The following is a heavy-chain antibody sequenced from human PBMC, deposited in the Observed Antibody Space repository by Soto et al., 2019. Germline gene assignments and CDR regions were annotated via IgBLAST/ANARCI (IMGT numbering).Heavy chain of an antibody. D-gene: IGHD2-2*01. CDR3: ARVRGIVLVPAARRFDP. J-gene: IGHJ5*02. Sequence: QVQLQESGPGLVKPSQTLSLTCTVSGGSISSGDYYWSWIRQPPGKGLEWIGYIYYSGDTYYNPSLKRRVTISVDASNNQFSLKLSSVTAADTAVYYCARVRGIVLVPAARRFDPWGQGTLVTVSS. V-gene: IGHV4-30-4*01. CDR2: IYYSGDT. CDR1: GGSISSGDYY.